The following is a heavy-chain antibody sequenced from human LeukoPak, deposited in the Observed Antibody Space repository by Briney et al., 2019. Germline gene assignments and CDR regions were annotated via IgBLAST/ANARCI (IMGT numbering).Heavy chain of an antibody. CDR1: GFTFSSYS. V-gene: IGHV3-21*04. Sequence: GGSLRLSCAASGFTFSSYSVNWVRHAPGKGLGRVSSISSSSSYIYYADSVKGRFTISRDDSKNTAYLQMNSLKTEDTAVYYCTSYQGGYDYSYYYYYMDVWGKGTTVTVSS. CDR3: TSYQGGYDYSYYYYYMDV. J-gene: IGHJ6*03. CDR2: ISSSSSYI. D-gene: IGHD5-12*01.